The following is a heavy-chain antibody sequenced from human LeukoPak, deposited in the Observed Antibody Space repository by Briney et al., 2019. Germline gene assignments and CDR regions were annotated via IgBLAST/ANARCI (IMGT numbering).Heavy chain of an antibody. V-gene: IGHV4-59*08. D-gene: IGHD2-2*01. CDR1: GGSISSYY. CDR3: ARHRNRGGIVVVPAAPRYGMDV. CDR2: IYYSGST. J-gene: IGHJ6*02. Sequence: ETLSLTCTVSGGSISSYYWSWIRQPPGKGLEWVGYIYYSGSTNYNPSLKSRVTISVDTSKNQFSLKLSSVTAADTAVYYCARHRNRGGIVVVPAAPRYGMDVWGQGTTVTVSS.